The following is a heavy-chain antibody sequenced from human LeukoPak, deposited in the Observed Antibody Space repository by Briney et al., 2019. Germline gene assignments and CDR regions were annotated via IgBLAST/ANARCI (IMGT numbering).Heavy chain of an antibody. CDR3: AWHDYYDSSGYYY. V-gene: IGHV1-69*13. D-gene: IGHD3-22*01. Sequence: SVRVSFTASGGTFSSYAISWVRQAPGQGLEWMGGIIPIFGTANYTQKFQSRVTITADESTSTAYMELSSLRSEDTAVYYCAWHDYYDSSGYYYWGQGTLVTVSS. J-gene: IGHJ4*02. CDR1: GGTFSSYA. CDR2: IIPIFGTA.